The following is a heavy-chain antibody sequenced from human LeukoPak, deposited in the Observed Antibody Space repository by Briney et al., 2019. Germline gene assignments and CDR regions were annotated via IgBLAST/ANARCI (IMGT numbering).Heavy chain of an antibody. CDR3: ARASGQLGGYYYDYYLDV. J-gene: IGHJ6*03. CDR1: GGSISSYY. CDR2: LQYSGST. V-gene: IGHV4-59*01. D-gene: IGHD6-13*01. Sequence: SETLSLTCTVSGGSISSYYWSWIRQPPGQGLEWIATLQYSGSTNYNPSLKSQVTISVDTSKNQFSLKLSSMTAADTAVYYCARASGQLGGYYYDYYLDVWGKGTTVTVSS.